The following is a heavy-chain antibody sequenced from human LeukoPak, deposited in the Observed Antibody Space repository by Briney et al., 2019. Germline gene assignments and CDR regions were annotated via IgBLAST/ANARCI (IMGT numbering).Heavy chain of an antibody. J-gene: IGHJ6*02. CDR3: ARGHYDFWSGRPWDGMDV. D-gene: IGHD3-3*01. V-gene: IGHV3-30*03. CDR1: GFTFSSYG. CDR2: ISYDGSNK. Sequence: PGGSLRLSCAASGFTFSSYGMHWVRQAPGKGLEWVAVISYDGSNKYYADSVKGRFTISRDNSKNTLYLQMNSLRAEDTAVYYCARGHYDFWSGRPWDGMDVWGQGTTVTVSS.